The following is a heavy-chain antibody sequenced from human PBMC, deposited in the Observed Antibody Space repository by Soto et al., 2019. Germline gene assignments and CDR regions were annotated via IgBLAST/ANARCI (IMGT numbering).Heavy chain of an antibody. Sequence: QVQLVESGGGVVQPGRSLRLSCAASGFTFSSYGMHWVRQAPGKGLEWVAVIWYDGSNKYYADSVKGRFTISRDNSKNTLYLQMNSLRAEDTAVYYCARIGFRDYGDYVGAFDIWGQGTMVTVSS. CDR1: GFTFSSYG. J-gene: IGHJ3*02. CDR2: IWYDGSNK. D-gene: IGHD4-17*01. CDR3: ARIGFRDYGDYVGAFDI. V-gene: IGHV3-33*01.